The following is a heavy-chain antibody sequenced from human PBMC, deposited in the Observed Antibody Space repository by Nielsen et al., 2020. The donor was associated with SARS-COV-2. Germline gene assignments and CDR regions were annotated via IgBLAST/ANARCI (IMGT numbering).Heavy chain of an antibody. V-gene: IGHV4-59*02. CDR2: IFYRGNT. CDR1: GASVTDYS. J-gene: IGHJ4*02. D-gene: IGHD5-24*01. CDR3: VRIDMATISVDY. Sequence: SETLSLTCSLSGASVTDYSWTWVRQPPGKGLEWIGYIFYRGNTNYNPSLKSRVTISVDTSKNQFSLKVNSVTAADTAVYYCVRIDMATISVDYWGRGTLVTVSS.